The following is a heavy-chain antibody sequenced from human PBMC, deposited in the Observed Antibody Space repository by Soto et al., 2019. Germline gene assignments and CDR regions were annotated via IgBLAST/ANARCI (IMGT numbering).Heavy chain of an antibody. CDR3: ARGNDSSGSFDY. CDR2: IYHSGST. D-gene: IGHD3-22*01. V-gene: IGHV4-30-2*01. CDR1: GGSISSGGYS. J-gene: IGHJ4*02. Sequence: PSETLSLTCAVSGGSISSGGYSWSWIRQPPGKGLEWIGYIYHSGSTYYNPSLKSRVTISVDRSKNQFPLKLSSVTAADTAVYYCARGNDSSGSFDYWGQVTLVTVSS.